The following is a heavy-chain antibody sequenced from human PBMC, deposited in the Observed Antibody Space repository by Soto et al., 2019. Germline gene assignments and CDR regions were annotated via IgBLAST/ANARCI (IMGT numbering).Heavy chain of an antibody. CDR3: ARVGEDFLVVPAPTYNCFHP. D-gene: IGHD2-2*01. Sequence: ASVKVSCKASGYTFTSYGISWVRQAPGQGLEWMGWISAYNGNTNYAQKLQGRVTMTTDTSTSTAYMELRSLRSDDTAEYYCARVGEDFLVVPAPTYNCFHPGGQEPLFTVSS. J-gene: IGHJ5*02. CDR2: ISAYNGNT. V-gene: IGHV1-18*01. CDR1: GYTFTSYG.